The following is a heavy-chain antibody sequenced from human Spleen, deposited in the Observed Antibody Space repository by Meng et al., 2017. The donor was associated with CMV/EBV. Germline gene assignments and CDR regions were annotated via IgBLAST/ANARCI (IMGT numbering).Heavy chain of an antibody. V-gene: IGHV3-21*01. CDR1: GFSFSTYT. J-gene: IGHJ3*02. CDR3: ARERLYQPLWGDALDI. Sequence: GESLRLSCAPSGFSFSTYTLHWVRQAPGKGLEWVASISSSRSYINYADSVKGRFTISRDNAKNSLYLQMSSLRADDTAVYYCARERLYQPLWGDALDIWGQGTMVTVSS. CDR2: ISSSRSYI. D-gene: IGHD2-2*01.